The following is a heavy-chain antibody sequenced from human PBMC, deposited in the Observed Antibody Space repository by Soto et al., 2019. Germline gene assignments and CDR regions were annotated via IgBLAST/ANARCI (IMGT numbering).Heavy chain of an antibody. CDR3: AAWAEGATEVH. Sequence: GSLIVACLTSGFSFSVYGMHWVRQAPGKGLEWVAVIWYDASKQFYAASVEGRFTISRDNSKTILYLQMNSLRAEDTAVYYCAAWAEGATEVHWGQGTLVTVYS. CDR2: IWYDASKQ. V-gene: IGHV3-33*01. D-gene: IGHD2-15*01. J-gene: IGHJ4*02. CDR1: GFSFSVYG.